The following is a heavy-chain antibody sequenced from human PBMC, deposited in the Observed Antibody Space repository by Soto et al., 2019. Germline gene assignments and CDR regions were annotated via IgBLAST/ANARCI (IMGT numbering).Heavy chain of an antibody. V-gene: IGHV4-30-4*01. D-gene: IGHD1-26*01. CDR1: GCSISSGDYY. J-gene: IGHJ2*01. CDR3: ARVGTRSGSYRYFDL. Sequence: PXETLYLTCTVSGCSISSGDYYWSWIRQPPGKGLEWIGYIYYSGSTYYNPSLKSRVTISVDTSKNQFSLKLSSVTAADTAVYYCARVGTRSGSYRYFDLWGRGTLVTVSS. CDR2: IYYSGST.